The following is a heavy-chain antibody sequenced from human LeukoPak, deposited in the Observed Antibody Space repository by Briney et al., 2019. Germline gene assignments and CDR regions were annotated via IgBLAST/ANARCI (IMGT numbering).Heavy chain of an antibody. CDR1: GGSISSYY. CDR3: ARDSDWNDGFDY. CDR2: IYYRGNA. Sequence: PSETLSLTCTVSGGSISSYYWSWIRQPPGKGLEWIGYIYYRGNANYNPSLKSRVSISLDTSKNQFSLKLSSVTAADTAVYYCARDSDWNDGFDYWGQGTLVTVSS. V-gene: IGHV4-59*01. J-gene: IGHJ4*02. D-gene: IGHD1-1*01.